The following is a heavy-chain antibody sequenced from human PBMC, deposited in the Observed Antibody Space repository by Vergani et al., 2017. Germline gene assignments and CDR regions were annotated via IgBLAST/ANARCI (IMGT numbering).Heavy chain of an antibody. CDR2: IYHTGSA. Sequence: QVQLLESGPGLLKPSETLSLPCSVSGYSITSVYYWGWIRQPPGRGLEWIGSIYHTGSAYYNPSLKSRVTVSVDTSMNQVSLKLNSVTAADTAVYYCVRTVALWFGETKDGGWFDPWGQGTLVTVTS. V-gene: IGHV4-38-2*01. J-gene: IGHJ5*02. CDR1: GYSITSVYY. D-gene: IGHD3-10*01. CDR3: VRTVALWFGETKDGGWFDP.